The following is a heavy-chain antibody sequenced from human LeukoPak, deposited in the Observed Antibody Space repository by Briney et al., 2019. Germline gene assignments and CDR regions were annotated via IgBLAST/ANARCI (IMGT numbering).Heavy chain of an antibody. D-gene: IGHD3-10*01. J-gene: IGHJ4*02. CDR1: GYIFTHYW. CDR3: ARQSRDGSKTRGYCFDY. CDR2: IYPADSDT. V-gene: IGHV5-51*01. Sequence: GESLKISCQVSGYIFTHYWIGWVRQMPGKGLESMGIIYPADSDTTYSPSFRGQVTISADKSISTVYLQWSSLKASDTAMYYCARQSRDGSKTRGYCFDYWGQGTLVTVSS.